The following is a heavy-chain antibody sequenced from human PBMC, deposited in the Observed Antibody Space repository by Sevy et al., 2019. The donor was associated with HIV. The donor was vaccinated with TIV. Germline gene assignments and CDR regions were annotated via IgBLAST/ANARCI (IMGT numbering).Heavy chain of an antibody. CDR2: ISGYSSNK. CDR3: ARYEGEQWLWTISGPNWFDP. CDR1: GYIFTSYG. V-gene: IGHV1-18*01. D-gene: IGHD6-19*01. J-gene: IGHJ5*02. Sequence: ASVKVSCKTSGYIFTSYGVSWVRQAPGQGLEWMGWISGYSSNKNYAQKFQGRVTMTTETSTSTAYLDVKNLTSDDTAVYYCARYEGEQWLWTISGPNWFDPWGQGTLVTVSS.